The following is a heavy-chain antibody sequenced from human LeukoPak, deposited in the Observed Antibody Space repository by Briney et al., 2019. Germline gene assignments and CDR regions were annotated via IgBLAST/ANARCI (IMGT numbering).Heavy chain of an antibody. D-gene: IGHD4-11*01. J-gene: IGHJ4*02. V-gene: IGHV1-18*01. CDR3: ARWTTTYLDY. Sequence: ASVKVSCKASGYTFTSYGISWVRQDPGQGLEWMGWISAYNGNTNYAQKLQGRVTMTTDTSTSTVYMELSSLRSEDSAVYYCARWTTTYLDYWGQGTLVTVSS. CDR1: GYTFTSYG. CDR2: ISAYNGNT.